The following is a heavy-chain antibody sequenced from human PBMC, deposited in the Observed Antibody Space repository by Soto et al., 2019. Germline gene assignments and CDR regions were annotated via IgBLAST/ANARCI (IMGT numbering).Heavy chain of an antibody. V-gene: IGHV3-23*01. CDR1: GFTFSSYA. CDR3: AKDLSIVAYYYYGMDV. CDR2: ISGSGGST. J-gene: IGHJ6*02. D-gene: IGHD5-12*01. Sequence: PGGSLRLSCAASGFTFSSYAMSWVRQAPGKGLEWVSAISGSGGSTYYADSVKGRFTISSNNSKNTLYLQMNSLRAEDTAVYYCAKDLSIVAYYYYGMDVWGQGTTVTVSS.